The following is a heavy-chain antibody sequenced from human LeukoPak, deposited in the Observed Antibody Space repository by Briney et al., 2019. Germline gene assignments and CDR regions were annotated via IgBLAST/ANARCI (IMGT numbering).Heavy chain of an antibody. Sequence: SVKVSCKASGGTFSSYAISWVRQAPGQGLEWMGGIIPIFGTANYAQTFQGRVTITADESTSTAYMELSSLRSEDTAVYYCASWRRYNWNDEFDYWGQGTLVTVSS. CDR2: IIPIFGTA. D-gene: IGHD1-1*01. J-gene: IGHJ4*02. V-gene: IGHV1-69*01. CDR1: GGTFSSYA. CDR3: ASWRRYNWNDEFDY.